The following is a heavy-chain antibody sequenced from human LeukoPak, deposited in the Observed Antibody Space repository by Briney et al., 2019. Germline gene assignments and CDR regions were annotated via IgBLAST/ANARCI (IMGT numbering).Heavy chain of an antibody. J-gene: IGHJ6*03. CDR2: IYYSGST. V-gene: IGHV4-39*01. CDR3: ARQHIGKKAYMDV. CDR1: GGSISSNNYF. Sequence: SETLSLTCAVSGGSISSNNYFWGWIRQPPGKGLECIGSIYYSGSTYYNPSLKSRVTISVDTSKNQFSLKLSSVTAADTAVYYCARQHIGKKAYMDVWGKGTTVTVSS. D-gene: IGHD2-21*01.